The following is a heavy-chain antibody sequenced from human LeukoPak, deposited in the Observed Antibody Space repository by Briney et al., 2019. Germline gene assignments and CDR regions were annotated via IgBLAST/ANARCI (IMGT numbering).Heavy chain of an antibody. Sequence: SETLSLTCTVSGGSISSYYWSWIRQPPGKGLGWIGYIYYSGSTNYNPSLKSRVTISVDTSKNQFSLKLSSVTAADTAVYYCARDGYSSSWQAFDYWGQGTLVTVSS. CDR1: GGSISSYY. J-gene: IGHJ4*02. CDR3: ARDGYSSSWQAFDY. CDR2: IYYSGST. D-gene: IGHD6-13*01. V-gene: IGHV4-59*01.